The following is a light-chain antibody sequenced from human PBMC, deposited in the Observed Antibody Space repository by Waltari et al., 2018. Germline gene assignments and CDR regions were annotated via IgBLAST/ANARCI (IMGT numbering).Light chain of an antibody. J-gene: IGLJ2*01. CDR1: KLGEKY. CDR2: QDN. Sequence: SSELTQPPSVSVSPGQTASIPCPGDKLGEKYACWYQQKPGRSPVLVIYQDNKRPSGIPERFSGSNSGNTATLTISGTQSVDEADYYCQAWDSNTAIFGGGTELTVL. CDR3: QAWDSNTAI. V-gene: IGLV3-1*01.